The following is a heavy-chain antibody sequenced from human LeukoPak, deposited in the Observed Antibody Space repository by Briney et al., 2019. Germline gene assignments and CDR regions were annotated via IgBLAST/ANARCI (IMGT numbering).Heavy chain of an antibody. CDR1: GYSFTRYW. CDR2: IYPGDSGT. V-gene: IGHV5-51*01. CDR3: ARHLSGSYSGYYFDY. Sequence: GESLKISCKGSGYSFTRYWIGWVRQMPEKGLEWLGVIYPGDSGTRHSPSFQGQVTISADKSISTAYLQWSSLKASDTAMYYCARHLSGSYSGYYFDYWGQGTLVTVSS. D-gene: IGHD1-26*01. J-gene: IGHJ4*02.